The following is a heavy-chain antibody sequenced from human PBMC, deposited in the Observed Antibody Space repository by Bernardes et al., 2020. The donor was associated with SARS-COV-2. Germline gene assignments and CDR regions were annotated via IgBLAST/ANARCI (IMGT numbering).Heavy chain of an antibody. V-gene: IGHV3-23*01. CDR1: GFTFRSYA. J-gene: IGHJ6*02. Sequence: GGSLRLSCAASGFTFRSYAMTWVRQAPGKGLEWVSTISDSGGSTYYADSVKGRFTISRDNSKNTLYLQMDRLRAEDTAIYYCASVMATWDRGLFSNTYYFYGLDAWGQGTTVTVSS. CDR3: ASVMATWDRGLFSNTYYFYGLDA. CDR2: ISDSGGST. D-gene: IGHD3-10*01.